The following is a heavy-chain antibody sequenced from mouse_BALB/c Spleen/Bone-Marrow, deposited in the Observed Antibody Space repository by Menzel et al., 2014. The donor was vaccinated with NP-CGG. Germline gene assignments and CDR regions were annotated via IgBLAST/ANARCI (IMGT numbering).Heavy chain of an antibody. Sequence: QVHVKQSGAELVRPGVSVKISRKGSGYTFTDYAMYWVKQSHAKSLEWIGIISTYYGDASYNQKFKGMATMTVDKSSSTAYMELARLTSEDSAIYYCAREAGPWYFDVWGAGTTVTVSS. V-gene: IGHV1S137*01. CDR1: GYTFTDYA. CDR3: AREAGPWYFDV. CDR2: ISTYYGDA. J-gene: IGHJ1*01.